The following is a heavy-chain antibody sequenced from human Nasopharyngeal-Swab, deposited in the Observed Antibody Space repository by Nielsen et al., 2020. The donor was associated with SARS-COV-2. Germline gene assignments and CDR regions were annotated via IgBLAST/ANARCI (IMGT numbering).Heavy chain of an antibody. CDR3: TRCGGGCYSGRDY. Sequence: GESLKISCAASGFTFSDSAIHWVRQASGKGLERVGRIRSKGNNYATAYAASVKGRFTIFRDDPTNTAFLQMNSLKTEDTAVYYCTRCGGGCYSGRDYWGQGTLVTVSS. CDR1: GFTFSDSA. J-gene: IGHJ4*02. D-gene: IGHD2-15*01. CDR2: IRSKGNNYAT. V-gene: IGHV3-73*01.